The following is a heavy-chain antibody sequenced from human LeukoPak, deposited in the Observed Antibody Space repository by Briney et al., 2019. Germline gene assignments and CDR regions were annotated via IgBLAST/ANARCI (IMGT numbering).Heavy chain of an antibody. D-gene: IGHD4-23*01. Sequence: GGSLRLSWTASGFTFDDYAMHWVRQAPGKGLEWVSLISGDGGSTYYADSVKGRFTISRDDSKNSLYLQMNSLRTEDTALYYCAKVYDYGGNSALDPWGQGTLVTVSS. V-gene: IGHV3-43*02. CDR2: ISGDGGST. CDR3: AKVYDYGGNSALDP. CDR1: GFTFDDYA. J-gene: IGHJ5*02.